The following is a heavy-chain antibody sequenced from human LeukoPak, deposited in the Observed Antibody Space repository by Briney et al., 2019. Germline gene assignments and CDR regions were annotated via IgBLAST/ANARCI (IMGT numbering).Heavy chain of an antibody. CDR3: ARDGKGRNRIGYYFDY. J-gene: IGHJ4*02. V-gene: IGHV3-69-1*02. CDR1: GFTVSDNY. CDR2: IYSGGTT. Sequence: GGSLRLSCAASGFTVSDNYMSWVRQAPGKGLEWVSVIYSGGTTYYAASVKGRFTISRDNAKNSLYLQMNSLRAEDTAVYYCARDGKGRNRIGYYFDYWGQGTLVTVSS. D-gene: IGHD3-10*01.